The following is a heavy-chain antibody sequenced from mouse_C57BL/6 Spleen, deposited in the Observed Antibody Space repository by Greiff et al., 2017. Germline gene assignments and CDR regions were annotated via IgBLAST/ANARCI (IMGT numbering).Heavy chain of an antibody. Sequence: QVQLQQPGAELVKPGASVKMSCKASGYTFTSYWITWVKQRPGQGLEWIGDIYPGSGSTNYNEKFKSKATLTVDPSSSTAYMQLSSLTSEDSAVYYCARLTGEDYAMDYWGQGTSVTVSS. V-gene: IGHV1-55*01. CDR2: IYPGSGST. J-gene: IGHJ4*01. CDR1: GYTFTSYW. D-gene: IGHD4-1*01. CDR3: ARLTGEDYAMDY.